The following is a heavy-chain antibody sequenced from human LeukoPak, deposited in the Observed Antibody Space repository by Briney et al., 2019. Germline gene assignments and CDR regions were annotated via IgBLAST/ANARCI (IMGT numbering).Heavy chain of an antibody. V-gene: IGHV3-23*01. CDR1: GFTFSTYA. J-gene: IGHJ4*02. D-gene: IGHD3-10*01. Sequence: GGSLRLSCAASGFTFSTYAMMWVRQAPGKGLEWVSHASGSGGSTYYADSVKGRFTISRDNSKNTLYLQMNSLRVEDTAIYYCAKVPRSSLGYWGQGTLVTVSS. CDR3: AKVPRSSLGY. CDR2: ASGSGGST.